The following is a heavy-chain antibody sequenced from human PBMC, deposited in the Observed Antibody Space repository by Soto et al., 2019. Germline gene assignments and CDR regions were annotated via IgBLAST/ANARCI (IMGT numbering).Heavy chain of an antibody. Sequence: LSLTCAVSGGSFSGYYWGWVRQPPGKGLEWIGDINETGGSNYNPSLKSRVMISVDTAKTQFSLNVTSVTAADTAVYYCAREVGYYSATRRNLYFDYWGPGTLVTVSS. CDR2: INETGGS. J-gene: IGHJ4*02. CDR1: GGSFSGYY. D-gene: IGHD2-2*01. CDR3: AREVGYYSATRRNLYFDY. V-gene: IGHV4-34*01.